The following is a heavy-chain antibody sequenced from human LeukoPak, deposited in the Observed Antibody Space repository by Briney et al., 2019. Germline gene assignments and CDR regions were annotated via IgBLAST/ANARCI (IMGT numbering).Heavy chain of an antibody. J-gene: IGHJ4*02. CDR1: GFTVSSNY. Sequence: PGGSLRLSCAASGFTVSSNYMSWVRQAPGKGLEWVSSISSSSSYIYYADSVKGRFTISRDNAKNSLYLQMNSLRAEDTAVYYCARDPSRQWYSSSWYEGGYFDYWGQGTLVTVSS. D-gene: IGHD6-13*01. CDR3: ARDPSRQWYSSSWYEGGYFDY. V-gene: IGHV3-21*01. CDR2: ISSSSSYI.